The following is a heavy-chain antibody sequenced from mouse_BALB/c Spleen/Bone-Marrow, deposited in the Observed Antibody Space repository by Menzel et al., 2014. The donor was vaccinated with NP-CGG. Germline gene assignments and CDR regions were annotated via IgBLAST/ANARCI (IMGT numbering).Heavy chain of an antibody. CDR3: ARSRTPMDY. V-gene: IGHV1-7*01. J-gene: IGHJ4*01. Sequence: QVQLQQSGAELAKPGASVKMSCRASGYTFTTYWMHWVKQRPGQGLEWIGYINPSSGYTNYNQKFKDKATLTADKSSSTAYMELSSLTSEDSAVYYCARSRTPMDYWGQGTSVTVSS. CDR2: INPSSGYT. CDR1: GYTFTTYW.